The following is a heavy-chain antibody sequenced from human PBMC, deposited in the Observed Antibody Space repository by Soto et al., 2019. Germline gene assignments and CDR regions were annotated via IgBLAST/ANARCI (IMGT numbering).Heavy chain of an antibody. CDR2: MNPNSGNT. D-gene: IGHD2-2*01. CDR3: ARYCTGTNCYARQDFDY. Sequence: ASVKVSCKASGYTFTSYDINWVRQATGQGLQWMGWMNPNSGNTGYAQKFQGRVTMTRNTSISTAYMELSSLRSEDTAVYYCARYCTGTNCYARQDFDYWGQGTLVTVSS. CDR1: GYTFTSYD. J-gene: IGHJ4*02. V-gene: IGHV1-8*01.